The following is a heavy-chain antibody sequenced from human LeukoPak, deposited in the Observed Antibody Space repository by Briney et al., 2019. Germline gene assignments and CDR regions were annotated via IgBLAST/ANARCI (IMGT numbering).Heavy chain of an antibody. Sequence: SETLSLTCTVSGGSFNSGYWSWLRQPPGKGLEWIGRIYYSGSTNHNPSLKSRVTISIDTSKNLFSLRLSSVTAADTAIYYCARDGAGRSFYYWGQGTLVTVSS. CDR1: GGSFNSGY. V-gene: IGHV4-59*01. CDR2: IYYSGST. CDR3: ARDGAGRSFYY. J-gene: IGHJ4*02.